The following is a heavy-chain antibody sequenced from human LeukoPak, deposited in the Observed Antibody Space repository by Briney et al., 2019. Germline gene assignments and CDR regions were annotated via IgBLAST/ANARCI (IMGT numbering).Heavy chain of an antibody. CDR2: IYSGGST. D-gene: IGHD3-22*01. J-gene: IGHJ4*02. CDR1: GFTVSSNY. CDR3: ARPYYYDSSGYYYDY. V-gene: IGHV3-53*01. Sequence: GGSLRLSCAASGFTVSSNYMSWVRQAPGKGLEWVSVIYSGGSTYYADSVKGRFTISRDNSKNTLYLQMNSLRAEDTAVYCCARPYYYDSSGYYYDYWGQGTLVTVSS.